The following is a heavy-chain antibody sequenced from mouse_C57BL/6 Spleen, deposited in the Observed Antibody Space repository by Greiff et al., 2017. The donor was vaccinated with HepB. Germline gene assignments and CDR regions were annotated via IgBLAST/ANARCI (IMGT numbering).Heavy chain of an antibody. J-gene: IGHJ4*01. CDR1: GFTFSSYG. CDR3: ARQGRQPRSMDY. CDR2: ISSGGSYT. D-gene: IGHD3-2*01. V-gene: IGHV5-6*01. Sequence: EVQGVESGGDLVKPGGSLKLSCAASGFTFSSYGMSWVRQTPDKRLEWVATISSGGSYTYYPDSVKGRFTISRDNAKNTLYLQMSSLKSEDTAMYYCARQGRQPRSMDYWGQGTSVTVSS.